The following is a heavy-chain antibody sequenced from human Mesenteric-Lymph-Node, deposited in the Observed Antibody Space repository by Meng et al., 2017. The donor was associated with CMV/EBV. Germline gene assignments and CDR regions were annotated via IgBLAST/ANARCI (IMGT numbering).Heavy chain of an antibody. Sequence: GESLKISCAASGFTFSSYAMSWVRQAPGKGLEWVSAISGSGGSTYYADSVKGRFTISRDNSKNTLYLQMNSLRAEDTAVYYCAKDLSGSGSYPVSVWGQGTLVTVSS. V-gene: IGHV3-23*01. J-gene: IGHJ4*02. D-gene: IGHD1-26*01. CDR1: GFTFSSYA. CDR3: AKDLSGSGSYPVSV. CDR2: ISGSGGST.